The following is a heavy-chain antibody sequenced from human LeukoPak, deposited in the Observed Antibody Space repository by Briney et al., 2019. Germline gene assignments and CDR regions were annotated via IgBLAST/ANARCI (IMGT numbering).Heavy chain of an antibody. CDR2: ISGSGGST. CDR3: ARVYYYYYYMDV. J-gene: IGHJ6*03. Sequence: AGGSLRLSCAASGFTFSSYAMSWVRQAPGKGLEWVSAISGSGGSTYYADSVKGRFTISRDNSKNTLYLQMNSLRDEDTAVYYCARVYYYYYYMDVWGKGTTVTVSS. V-gene: IGHV3-23*01. CDR1: GFTFSSYA.